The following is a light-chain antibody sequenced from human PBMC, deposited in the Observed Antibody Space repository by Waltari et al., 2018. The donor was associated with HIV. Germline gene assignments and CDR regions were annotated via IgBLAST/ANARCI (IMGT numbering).Light chain of an antibody. CDR2: DVT. CDR3: SSYTTNAAYV. Sequence: QSALTQPASVSGSPGQSITISCTGTSSDIGGFNYVSWYQHHPGKAPKLIIYDVTNRPSGAFIRFSGSKSGNTASLTISGLQADDECDYYCSSYTTNAAYVFGTWTRVTVL. CDR1: SSDIGGFNY. J-gene: IGLJ1*01. V-gene: IGLV2-14*01.